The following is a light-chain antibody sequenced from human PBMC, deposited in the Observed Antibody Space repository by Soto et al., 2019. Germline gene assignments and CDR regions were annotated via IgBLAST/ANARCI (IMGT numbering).Light chain of an antibody. CDR3: SSYTSSSTYV. CDR2: EVS. Sequence: QSVLTQPPSVSGSPGQSVTISCTGTSSDVGSYNRVSWYQQPPGTAPKLMIYEVSNRPSGVPDRFSGSKSGNTASLTISGLQAGDEADYYCSSYTSSSTYVFGTGTKLTVL. J-gene: IGLJ1*01. V-gene: IGLV2-18*02. CDR1: SSDVGSYNR.